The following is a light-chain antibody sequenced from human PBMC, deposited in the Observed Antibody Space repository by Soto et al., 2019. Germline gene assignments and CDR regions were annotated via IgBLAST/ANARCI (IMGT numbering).Light chain of an antibody. J-gene: IGKJ4*01. CDR3: QRYDNWPLT. CDR2: EVS. CDR1: QAIFNY. V-gene: IGKV3-11*01. Sequence: EIVLTQSPATLSLSPWERATLSCRASQAIFNYVAGYQQKPGQAPRLLIYEVSTRATGIPARFSGGGFGTDFTLTINSLQSEDSAVYYCQRYDNWPLTFGGGTKVDIK.